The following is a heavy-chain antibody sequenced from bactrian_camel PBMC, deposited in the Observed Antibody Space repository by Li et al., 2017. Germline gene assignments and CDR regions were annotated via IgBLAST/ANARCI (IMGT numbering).Heavy chain of an antibody. D-gene: IGHD1*01. J-gene: IGHJ4*01. CDR1: GYTISSAC. Sequence: HVQLVESGGGSVQAGGSLKLSCVVSGYTISSACMGWFRQAPGKEREKVAHIYTSSRSTYYSDSVKGRFTISQDNAKNTFYLQMNSLKPEDTGMYFCAADDRHFCPVMVRTGAYKYWGRGTQVTVS. CDR3: AADDRHFCPVMVRTGAYKY. CDR2: IYTSSRST. V-gene: IGHV3S1*01.